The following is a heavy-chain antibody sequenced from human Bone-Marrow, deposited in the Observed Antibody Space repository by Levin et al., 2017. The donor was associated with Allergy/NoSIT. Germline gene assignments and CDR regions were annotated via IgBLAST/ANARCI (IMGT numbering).Heavy chain of an antibody. V-gene: IGHV6-1*01. CDR3: AMGWLRSGAFDS. J-gene: IGHJ4*02. D-gene: IGHD5-12*01. CDR2: TYYNSKWNT. Sequence: SQTLSLTCIIYGDSASINSGGWNWIRQSPSRGLEWLGRTYYNSKWNTDYAVSVKSRITINPDTSKNQFSLQLNSVTPEDTAVYYCAMGWLRSGAFDSWGQGTLVTVSS. CDR1: GDSASINSGG.